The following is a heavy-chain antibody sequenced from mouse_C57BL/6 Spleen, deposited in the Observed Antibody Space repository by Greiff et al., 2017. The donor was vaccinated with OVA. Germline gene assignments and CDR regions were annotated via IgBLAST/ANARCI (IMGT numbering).Heavy chain of an antibody. CDR2: ISSGGDYI. CDR1: GFTFSSYA. D-gene: IGHD2-4*01. Sequence: EVKLVESGEGLVKPGGSLKLSCAASGFTFSSYAMSWVRQTPEKRLEWVAYISSGGDYIYYADTVKGRFTISRDNARNTLYLQMSSLKSEDTAMYYCTRDGTYDYEDYYAMDYWGQGTSVTVSS. V-gene: IGHV5-9-1*02. CDR3: TRDGTYDYEDYYAMDY. J-gene: IGHJ4*01.